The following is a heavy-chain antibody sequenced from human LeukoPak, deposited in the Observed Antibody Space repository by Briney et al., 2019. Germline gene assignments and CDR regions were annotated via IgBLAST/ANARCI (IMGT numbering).Heavy chain of an antibody. CDR2: IKEDGSEK. V-gene: IGHV3-7*05. CDR3: ARWAESNDY. Sequence: GGSLRLSCAASGFSFSNFWMSWVRQAPGKGLEWVANIKEDGSEKYYVDSVKGRFTISRDNAKSSLYLQMNSLRAEDTAVYYCARWAESNDYWGRGTLVTVSS. J-gene: IGHJ4*02. CDR1: GFSFSNFW.